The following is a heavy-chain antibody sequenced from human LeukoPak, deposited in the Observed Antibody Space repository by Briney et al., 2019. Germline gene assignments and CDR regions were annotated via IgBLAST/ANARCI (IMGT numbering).Heavy chain of an antibody. J-gene: IGHJ4*02. V-gene: IGHV4-34*01. D-gene: IGHD6-6*01. CDR2: INHSGST. CDR3: ARFDSSSSGVDY. Sequence: PSETLSLTCAVYGGSFSGYYWSWIRQPPGKGLEWIGEINHSGSTNYNPSLKSRVTMSVDTSKNQFSLKLSSVTAADTAVYYCARFDSSSSGVDYWGQGTLVTVSS. CDR1: GGSFSGYY.